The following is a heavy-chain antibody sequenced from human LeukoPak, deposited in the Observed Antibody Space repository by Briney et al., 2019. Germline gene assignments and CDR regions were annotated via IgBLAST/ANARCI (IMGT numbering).Heavy chain of an antibody. CDR1: GGSISSYY. CDR2: IYYSGST. CDR3: ARHSRYCSSTSCQPWDY. D-gene: IGHD2-2*01. Sequence: SETLSLTCTVSGGSISSYYWSWIRQPPGKGLEWIGYIYYSGSTNYNPSLKSRVTISVDTSKNQFSLKLSSVTAADTAVYYCARHSRYCSSTSCQPWDYWGQGTLVTVSS. J-gene: IGHJ4*02. V-gene: IGHV4-59*08.